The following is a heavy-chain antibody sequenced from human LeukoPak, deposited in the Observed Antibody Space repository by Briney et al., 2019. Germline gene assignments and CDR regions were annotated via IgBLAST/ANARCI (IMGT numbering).Heavy chain of an antibody. Sequence: PGGSLRLSCAASGFTFSSYGMHWVRQAPGKGLEWVAVISYDGSNKYYADSVKGRFTVSRDNSKSTLYLQMNSLRAEDTAVYYCAKARTVAGTAIDYWGQGTLVTVSS. CDR2: ISYDGSNK. D-gene: IGHD6-19*01. CDR1: GFTFSSYG. CDR3: AKARTVAGTAIDY. V-gene: IGHV3-30*18. J-gene: IGHJ4*02.